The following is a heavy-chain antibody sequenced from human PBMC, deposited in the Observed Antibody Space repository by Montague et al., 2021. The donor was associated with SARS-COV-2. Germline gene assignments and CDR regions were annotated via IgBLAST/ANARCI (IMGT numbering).Heavy chain of an antibody. D-gene: IGHD4-11*01. CDR2: INHYGGN. J-gene: IGHJ6*02. Sequence: SETLSLTCAVDGGSLSGNYCGWICQPPRKGQEWNGQINHYGGNNXXPSLKGRVTMSVDTSTNQFSLKLNSVTAAATAVYYCARGLPVTTLFYYFGMDVWGQGTMVTVSS. CDR3: ARGLPVTTLFYYFGMDV. CDR1: GGSLSGNY. V-gene: IGHV4-34*01.